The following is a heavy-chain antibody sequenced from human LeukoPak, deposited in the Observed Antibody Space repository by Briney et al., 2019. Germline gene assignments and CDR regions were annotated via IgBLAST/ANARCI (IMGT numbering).Heavy chain of an antibody. Sequence: SETLSLTCTVSGGSISSYYWSWIRQPPGKGLEWIGYIYYSGSTNYNPSLKSRVTISVDTSKNQFSLKLSSVTAADTAVYYCARGPSSSWYDYWGQGTLVIVSS. V-gene: IGHV4-59*01. CDR1: GGSISSYY. CDR2: IYYSGST. J-gene: IGHJ4*02. CDR3: ARGPSSSWYDY. D-gene: IGHD6-13*01.